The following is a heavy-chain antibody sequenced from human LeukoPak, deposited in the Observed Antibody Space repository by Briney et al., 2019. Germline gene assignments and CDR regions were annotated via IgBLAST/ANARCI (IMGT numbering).Heavy chain of an antibody. Sequence: ESGPTLVNPTQTLTLTCTFSGFSLSASGVSVGWIRQPPGKALEWLALIYWDDDKRYSPSLQSRLTITKDTSKNQVVLTMTNMDPVDTATYYCAHPLNYYDASLAFDYWGQGTLVTVSS. CDR1: GFSLSASGVS. CDR3: AHPLNYYDASLAFDY. J-gene: IGHJ4*02. CDR2: IYWDDDK. D-gene: IGHD3-22*01. V-gene: IGHV2-5*02.